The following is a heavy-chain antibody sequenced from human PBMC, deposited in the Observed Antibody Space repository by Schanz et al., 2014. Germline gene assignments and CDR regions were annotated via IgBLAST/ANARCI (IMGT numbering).Heavy chain of an antibody. CDR2: ISSRAKSDAT. Sequence: EVQLVDSGGDLVQPGGSLKLSCVASGFTLSGSAVHWVRQASGKGLEWVGRISSRAKSDATAYIESVKGRFSISRDDSNNTAYLQMNSLRIEDTALYYCMSPSFDWVFSPRDYGGQGTLVVVSA. D-gene: IGHD3-9*01. CDR1: GFTLSGSA. CDR3: MSPSFDWVFSPRDY. J-gene: IGHJ4*02. V-gene: IGHV3-73*01.